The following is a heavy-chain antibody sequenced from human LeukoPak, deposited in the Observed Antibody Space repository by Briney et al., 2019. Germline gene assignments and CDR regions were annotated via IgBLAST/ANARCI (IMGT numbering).Heavy chain of an antibody. D-gene: IGHD6-13*01. V-gene: IGHV4-39*07. Sequence: SETLSLTCTVSGGSISSSSYYWGWIRQPPGKGLEWIGSIYYSGSTNYNPSLKSRVTISVDTSKNQFSLKLSSVTAADTAVYYCARTSSSSWLTYNWFDPWGQGTLVTVSS. CDR1: GGSISSSSYY. J-gene: IGHJ5*02. CDR3: ARTSSSSWLTYNWFDP. CDR2: IYYSGST.